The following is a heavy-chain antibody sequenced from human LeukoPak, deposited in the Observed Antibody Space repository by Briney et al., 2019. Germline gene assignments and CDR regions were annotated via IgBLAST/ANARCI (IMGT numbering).Heavy chain of an antibody. V-gene: IGHV3-7*03. CDR3: ATYYYGSGSRGYYYYYMDV. CDR1: GFTFSSYW. Sequence: GGSLRLSCAASGFTFSSYWMSWVRQAPGKGLEWLANIKQDGSEKYSVDSVKGRFTISRDNAKNSLYLQMHSLRAEDTALYYCATYYYGSGSRGYYYYYMDVWGKGTTVTVSS. CDR2: IKQDGSEK. D-gene: IGHD3-10*01. J-gene: IGHJ6*03.